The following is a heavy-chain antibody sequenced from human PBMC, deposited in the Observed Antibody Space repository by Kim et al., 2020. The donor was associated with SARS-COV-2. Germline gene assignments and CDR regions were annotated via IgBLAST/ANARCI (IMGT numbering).Heavy chain of an antibody. Sequence: GGSLRLSCAASGFTFSSYAMHWVRYVPGKGLEWVAVISYDGSNKYYADSVKGRFTISRDNSKNTLYLQMNSLRAEDTAVYYCARGGWSGLNDAFDIWGQGTMVTVSS. CDR1: GFTFSSYA. CDR2: ISYDGSNK. D-gene: IGHD3-3*01. J-gene: IGHJ3*02. CDR3: ARGGWSGLNDAFDI. V-gene: IGHV3-30-3*01.